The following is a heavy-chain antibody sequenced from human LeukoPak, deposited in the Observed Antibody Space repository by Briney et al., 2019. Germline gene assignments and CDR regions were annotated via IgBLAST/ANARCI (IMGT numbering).Heavy chain of an antibody. V-gene: IGHV4-30-2*01. D-gene: IGHD6-13*01. CDR2: IYLSGST. CDR1: GGSISSGGYY. J-gene: IGHJ4*02. Sequence: ASETLSLTCTVSGGSISSGGYYWSWIRQPPGKGLEWIGYIYLSGSTYYNPSLKSRVTISVDKSKNQFSLKLSSVTAADTAVYYCARGPIAAALGYDYWGQGTLVTVSS. CDR3: ARGPIAAALGYDY.